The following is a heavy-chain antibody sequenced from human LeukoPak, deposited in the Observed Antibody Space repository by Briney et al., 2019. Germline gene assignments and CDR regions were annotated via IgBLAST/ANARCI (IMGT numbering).Heavy chain of an antibody. V-gene: IGHV3-23*01. CDR1: GFTFSSYA. D-gene: IGHD3-9*01. CDR3: AKDQQVLRYFDWSMGDYFDY. CDR2: ISGSGGST. J-gene: IGHJ4*02. Sequence: PGASLRLSCAASGFTFSSYAMSWVRQAPGKGLEWVSAISGSGGSTYYADSVKGRFTISRDNSKNTLYLQMNSLRAEDTAVYYCAKDQQVLRYFDWSMGDYFDYWGQGTLATVSS.